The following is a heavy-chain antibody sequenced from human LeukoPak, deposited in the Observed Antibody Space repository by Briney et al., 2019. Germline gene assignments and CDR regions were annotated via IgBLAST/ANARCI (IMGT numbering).Heavy chain of an antibody. CDR2: INPNSGGT. J-gene: IGHJ4*02. Sequence: ASVKVSCKASGYTFTGYYMHWVRQAPGQGLEWMGRINPNSGGTNYAQKFQGRVTMTRDTSISTAYMELSRLRSDDTAVYYCARVTGVTDSKSALGYWGQGTLVTVSS. CDR3: ARVTGVTDSKSALGY. V-gene: IGHV1-2*06. D-gene: IGHD4-11*01. CDR1: GYTFTGYY.